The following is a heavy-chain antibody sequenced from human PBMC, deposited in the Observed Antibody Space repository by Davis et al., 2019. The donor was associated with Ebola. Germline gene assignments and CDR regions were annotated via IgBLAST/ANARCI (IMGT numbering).Heavy chain of an antibody. CDR2: ISSSSSYI. Sequence: GGSLRLSCAASGFTFSSYSMNWVRQAPGKGLEWVSSISSSSSYIYYADSVKGRFTISRDNAKNSLYLQMNSLRAEDTAVYYCARWGGSYYGGFDYWGQGTLVTVSS. CDR1: GFTFSSYS. V-gene: IGHV3-21*01. CDR3: ARWGGSYYGGFDY. J-gene: IGHJ4*02. D-gene: IGHD1-26*01.